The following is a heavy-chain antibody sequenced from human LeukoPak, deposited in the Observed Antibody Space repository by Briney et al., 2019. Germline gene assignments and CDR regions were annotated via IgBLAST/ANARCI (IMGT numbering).Heavy chain of an antibody. V-gene: IGHV3-33*06. CDR1: GFTFSSYG. D-gene: IGHD6-19*01. Sequence: PGMSLTLSCAASGFTFSSYGIHWVRQAPGKGLEWVAVAWSDGKYKYYGDSVKGRFTISKDNSNNTLYLQMNSLGAEDTAVYYCAKDLGHSSACDSWGQGTRVTVSS. CDR2: AWSDGKYK. CDR3: AKDLGHSSACDS. J-gene: IGHJ4*02.